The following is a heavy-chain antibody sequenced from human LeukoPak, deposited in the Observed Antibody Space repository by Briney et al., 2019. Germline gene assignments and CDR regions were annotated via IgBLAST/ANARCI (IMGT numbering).Heavy chain of an antibody. CDR2: ISGSGGST. V-gene: IGHV3-23*01. D-gene: IGHD6-19*01. Sequence: GGSLRLSCAASGFTFSGYAMSWVRQAPGKGLEWVSGISGSGGSTYYADSVKGRFTISRDNSKNTVYLQMNSLRAEDTAVHYCAKDPGISVAGPGRDWGQGTLVTVSS. J-gene: IGHJ4*02. CDR1: GFTFSGYA. CDR3: AKDPGISVAGPGRD.